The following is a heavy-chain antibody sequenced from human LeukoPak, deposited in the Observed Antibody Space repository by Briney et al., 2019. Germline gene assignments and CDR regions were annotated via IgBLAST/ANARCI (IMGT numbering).Heavy chain of an antibody. D-gene: IGHD6-19*01. CDR2: IHPNSGAT. V-gene: IGHV1-2*02. CDR1: GYTFTAYH. J-gene: IGHJ5*02. Sequence: ASVKVSCKASGYTFTAYHMHWVRQAPGQGPEWMGSIHPNSGATNYAQKFQGRVTMTRDTSISTASMELSRLKYEDTAVYYCAKLPSSSGWPWCWFDPWGQGTLVTVSS. CDR3: AKLPSSSGWPWCWFDP.